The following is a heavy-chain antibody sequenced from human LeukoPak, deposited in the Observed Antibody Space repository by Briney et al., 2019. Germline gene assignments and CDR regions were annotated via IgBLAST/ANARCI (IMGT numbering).Heavy chain of an antibody. V-gene: IGHV3-30*02. CDR2: IRYDGSNK. D-gene: IGHD1-26*01. J-gene: IGHJ4*02. CDR3: AKFPIRTRWELIPFDY. Sequence: GGSLRLSCAASGFTFSSYGMHWVRQAPGKGLEWVAFIRYDGSNKYYADSVKGRFTISRDNSKNTLYLQMNSLRAEDTAVYYCAKFPIRTRWELIPFDYRGQGTLVTVSS. CDR1: GFTFSSYG.